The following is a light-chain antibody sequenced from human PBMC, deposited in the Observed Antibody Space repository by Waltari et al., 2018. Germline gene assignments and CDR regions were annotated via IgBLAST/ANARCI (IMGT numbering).Light chain of an antibody. CDR1: TIDAYHS. CDR3: FAYLGSDSWV. Sequence: QSALTQPPSASGSPGQSVPISCTAATIDAYHSLLWYQQHPGKAPKLIIHEVHKRPSGVPDRFAGSKSGNTASLTVSGLQPEDESNYYCFAYLGSDSWVFGGGTKLTVL. V-gene: IGLV2-8*01. CDR2: EVH. J-gene: IGLJ3*02.